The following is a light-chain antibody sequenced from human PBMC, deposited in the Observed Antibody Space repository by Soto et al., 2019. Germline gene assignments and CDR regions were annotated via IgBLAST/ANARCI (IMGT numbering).Light chain of an antibody. Sequence: QSALTQPASVSGSPGQSITISCTGSRSDIGGYNYLSWYQQHPGKAPQLIIYDVNSRPSGVSNRFSGSKSGDTASLTISGLQAEDEADYYCSSYTSSSTPVLFGGGTKLTVL. V-gene: IGLV2-14*01. CDR2: DVN. CDR1: RSDIGGYNY. J-gene: IGLJ2*01. CDR3: SSYTSSSTPVL.